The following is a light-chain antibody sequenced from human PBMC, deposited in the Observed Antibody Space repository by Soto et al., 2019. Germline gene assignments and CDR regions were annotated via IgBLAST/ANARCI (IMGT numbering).Light chain of an antibody. CDR3: AAWDVSLRGQV. CDR1: SSNIGSNY. V-gene: IGLV1-47*01. Sequence: QSVLTQPPSASGTPGQRVTISCSGSSSNIGSNYVYWYQQLPGTAPKLLIYRSNQRPSGVPDRFSGSKSGTSASLAITGLPSEDEGDYYCAAWDVSLRGQVFGGGTKLTVL. CDR2: RSN. J-gene: IGLJ3*02.